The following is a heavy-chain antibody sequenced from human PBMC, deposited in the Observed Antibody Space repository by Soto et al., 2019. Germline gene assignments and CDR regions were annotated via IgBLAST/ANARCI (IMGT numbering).Heavy chain of an antibody. J-gene: IGHJ4*02. CDR2: IRSKANSYAT. CDR1: GFTFSGSA. D-gene: IGHD3-3*01. CDR3: TRRYDFWSGYYPFDY. Sequence: GGSLRLSCAASGFTFSGSAMHWVRQASGKGLEWVGRIRSKANSYATAYAASVKGRFTISRDDSKNTAYLQMNSLKTEDTAVYYCTRRYDFWSGYYPFDYWGQGTLVTVSS. V-gene: IGHV3-73*01.